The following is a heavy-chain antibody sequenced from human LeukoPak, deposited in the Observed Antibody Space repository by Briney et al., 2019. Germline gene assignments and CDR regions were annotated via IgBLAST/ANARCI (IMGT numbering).Heavy chain of an antibody. J-gene: IGHJ4*02. D-gene: IGHD6-13*01. Sequence: SCKASGGTFSSYAMHWVRQAPGKGLEWVAVISYDGSNKYYADSVKGRFTISRDNSKNTLYLQMNSLRAEDTAVYYCARVPRYSSSSHYFDYWGQGTLVTVSS. CDR2: ISYDGSNK. V-gene: IGHV3-30-3*01. CDR1: GGTFSSYA. CDR3: ARVPRYSSSSHYFDY.